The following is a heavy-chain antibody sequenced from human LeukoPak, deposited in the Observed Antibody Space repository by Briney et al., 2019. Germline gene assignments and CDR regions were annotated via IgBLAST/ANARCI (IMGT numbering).Heavy chain of an antibody. CDR3: AKDRGSSWYGPSDY. CDR1: GLTFSSFA. CDR2: IIGSAGST. J-gene: IGHJ4*02. Sequence: GGSLRLSCAASGLTFSSFAMSWVRQAPGEGLGWVSDIIGSAGSTYYADSATGRFTISRDNSKNTMYLQMNSLRAEDTAAYYCAKDRGSSWYGPSDYWGQGTLVTVSS. V-gene: IGHV3-23*01. D-gene: IGHD6-13*01.